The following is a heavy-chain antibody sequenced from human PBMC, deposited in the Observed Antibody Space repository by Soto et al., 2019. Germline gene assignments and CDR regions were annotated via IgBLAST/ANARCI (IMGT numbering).Heavy chain of an antibody. CDR1: GFNLNNYW. Sequence: EVQLLESGGDLVQPGGSLRLSCAASGFNLNNYWLTWVRQAPGKGLEWVASIRQDGNEMFYVDSVKGRFTISRDNPKNSLFLQMNSLRAEDTAIYYCARPVYEWGNIVATRGLDYWGQGALVTVSS. D-gene: IGHD5-12*01. CDR3: ARPVYEWGNIVATRGLDY. J-gene: IGHJ4*02. CDR2: IRQDGNEM. V-gene: IGHV3-7*04.